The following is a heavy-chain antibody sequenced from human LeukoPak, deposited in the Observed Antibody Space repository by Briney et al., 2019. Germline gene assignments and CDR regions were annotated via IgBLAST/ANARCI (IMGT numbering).Heavy chain of an antibody. CDR3: ARVSSSGSLYFDY. CDR2: IYSGGST. CDR1: GFTVSSNY. J-gene: IGHJ4*02. D-gene: IGHD1-26*01. V-gene: IGHV3-53*01. Sequence: PGGSLSLSCAASGFTVSSNYMSWVRQAPGKGLEWVSVIYSGGSTYYADSVKGRFTISRDNSKNTLYLQMNSLRAEDTAVYYCARVSSSGSLYFDYWGQGTLVTVSS.